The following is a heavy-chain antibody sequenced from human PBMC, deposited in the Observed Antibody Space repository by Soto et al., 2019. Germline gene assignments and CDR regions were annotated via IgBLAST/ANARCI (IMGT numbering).Heavy chain of an antibody. V-gene: IGHV3-30-3*01. CDR2: ISFDGGND. CDR1: GFMFRNHA. Sequence: QVYLVESGGGVVQPGRSLRLSCAASGFMFRNHAMHWVRQAPGEGLDWVAVISFDGGNDFYADSVKGRFTISRDNSRNTLYLQMDILRPEDTAVYYCARDAVDVTKMVFVSPTDSWGQGALVTVSS. CDR3: ARDAVDVTKMVFVSPTDS. D-gene: IGHD2-8*01. J-gene: IGHJ4*02.